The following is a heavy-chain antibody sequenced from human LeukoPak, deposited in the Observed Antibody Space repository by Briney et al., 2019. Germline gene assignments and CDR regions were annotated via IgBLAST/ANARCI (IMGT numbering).Heavy chain of an antibody. Sequence: GESLKISCKGSGYSFTSYWIGWVRQMPGKGLEWMGIIYPGDSDTRYSPSFQGQVTISADKSISTAYLQWSSLNTSDTAIYYCARYTDHYYFDYCGQGILVTVSS. CDR2: IYPGDSDT. V-gene: IGHV5-51*01. CDR1: GYSFTSYW. D-gene: IGHD1-1*01. CDR3: ARYTDHYYFDY. J-gene: IGHJ4*02.